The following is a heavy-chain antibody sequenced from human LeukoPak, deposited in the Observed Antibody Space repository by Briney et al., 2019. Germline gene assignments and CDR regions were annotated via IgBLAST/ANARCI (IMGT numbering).Heavy chain of an antibody. Sequence: GGSLRLSCAASGFTFSRYWMTWVRQAPGKGLEWVANIKEDGTKKYYVDSVKGRFTISRDNAMNSLFLQMNSLRPGDTAVYFCARGEAFCDYWGQGALVTVSS. J-gene: IGHJ4*02. CDR3: ARGEAFCDY. CDR1: GFTFSRYW. CDR2: IKEDGTKK. V-gene: IGHV3-7*05.